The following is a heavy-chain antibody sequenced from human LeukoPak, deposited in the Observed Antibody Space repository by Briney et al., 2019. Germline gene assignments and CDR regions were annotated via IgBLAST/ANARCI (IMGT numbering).Heavy chain of an antibody. CDR1: GFSLSTSGMR. CDR3: ARERGYSSSWYYGAFDI. J-gene: IGHJ3*02. Sequence: SQTLSLTCTFSGFSLSTSGMRVSWIRQPPGKGLEWIGYIYYSGSTNYNPSLKSRVTISVDTSKNQFSLKLSSVTAADTAVYYCARERGYSSSWYYGAFDIWGQGTMVTVSS. V-gene: IGHV4-61*08. D-gene: IGHD6-13*01. CDR2: IYYSGST.